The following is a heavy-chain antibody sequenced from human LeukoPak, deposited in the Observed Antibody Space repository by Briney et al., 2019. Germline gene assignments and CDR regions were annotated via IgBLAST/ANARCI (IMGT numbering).Heavy chain of an antibody. CDR1: GFTFTNSP. CDR3: ATGSGWYSPDY. CDR2: IVVGSGDT. V-gene: IGHV1-58*02. Sequence: SVTVSCKASGFTFTNSPMQWVRQARGQPLDWIGWIVVGSGDTNYAQKFQERVTLTRDLSTSTAYMELRSLRSEDTAVYYCATGSGWYSPDYWGQGTLVTVSS. D-gene: IGHD6-19*01. J-gene: IGHJ4*02.